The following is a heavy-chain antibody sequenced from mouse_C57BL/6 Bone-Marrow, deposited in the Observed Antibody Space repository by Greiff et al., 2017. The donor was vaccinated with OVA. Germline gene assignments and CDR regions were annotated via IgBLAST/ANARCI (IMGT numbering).Heavy chain of an antibody. V-gene: IGHV2-9-1*01. J-gene: IGHJ2*01. CDR1: GFSLTSYA. D-gene: IGHD1-1*01. Sequence: VQLQQSGPGLVAPSQSLSITCTVSGFSLTSYAISWVRQPPGKGLEWLGVIWTGGGTNYNSALKSRLSISKDNSKSQVFLKMNSLQTDDTARYYCARNLSYYYGSSYVYFDYWGQGTTLTVSS. CDR3: ARNLSYYYGSSYVYFDY. CDR2: IWTGGGT.